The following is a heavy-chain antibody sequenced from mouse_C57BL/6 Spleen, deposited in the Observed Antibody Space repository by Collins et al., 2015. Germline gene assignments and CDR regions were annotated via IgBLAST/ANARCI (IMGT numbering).Heavy chain of an antibody. V-gene: IGHV1-52*01. D-gene: IGHD1-1*01. Sequence: QVQLQQPGAELVRLGSSVKLSCKASGYTFTSYWMHWVKQRPIQGLEWIGNIDPSDSETHCNQKFKDKATLTVDKSSSTAYMQLSSLTSEDSAVYYCARGVYYYGSWAYWGQGTLVTVSA. CDR1: GYTFTSYW. J-gene: IGHJ3*01. CDR2: IDPSDSET. CDR3: ARGVYYYGSWAY.